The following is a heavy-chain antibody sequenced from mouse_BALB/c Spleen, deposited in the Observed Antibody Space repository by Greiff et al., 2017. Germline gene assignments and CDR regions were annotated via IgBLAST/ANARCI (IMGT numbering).Heavy chain of an antibody. CDR3: ARVYYMYDGYYAMDY. Sequence: VQLKESGPGLVKPSQSLSLTCSVTGYSITSGYYWNWIRQFPGNKLEWMGYISYDGSNNYNPSLKNRISITRDTSKNQFFLKLNSVTTEDTATYYCARVYYMYDGYYAMDYWGQGTSVTVSS. J-gene: IGHJ4*01. CDR1: GYSITSGYY. V-gene: IGHV3-6*02. CDR2: ISYDGSN. D-gene: IGHD2-14*01.